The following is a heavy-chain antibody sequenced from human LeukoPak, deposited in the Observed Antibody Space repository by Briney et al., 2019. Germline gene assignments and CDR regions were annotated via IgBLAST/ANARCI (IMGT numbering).Heavy chain of an antibody. J-gene: IGHJ4*02. CDR1: GGSISSSSCS. CDR3: ARLGYSYGQVDY. D-gene: IGHD5-18*01. V-gene: IGHV4-39*01. CDR2: IYYSGST. Sequence: KPSETLSLTCTVYGGSISSSSCSWGWIRQPPGKGLEWIESIYYSGSTYYNPSLKSRVTISVDTSKNQFSLKLSSVTAADTAVYYCARLGYSYGQVDYWGQGTLVTVSS.